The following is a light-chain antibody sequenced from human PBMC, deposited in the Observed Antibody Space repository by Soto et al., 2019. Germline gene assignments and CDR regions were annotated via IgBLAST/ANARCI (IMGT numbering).Light chain of an antibody. CDR2: YDR. CDR3: QVWDSSSEHVV. J-gene: IGLJ2*01. V-gene: IGLV3-21*04. CDR1: NIGSQS. Sequence: SYELTQPPSVSVAPGKTARITCGGNNIGSQSVNWYQQKPGQAHVLVIYYDRDRPSGIPERVAGSNSGNTATLIISRVEAGDEADYYCQVWDSSSEHVVFGGGTKLTVL.